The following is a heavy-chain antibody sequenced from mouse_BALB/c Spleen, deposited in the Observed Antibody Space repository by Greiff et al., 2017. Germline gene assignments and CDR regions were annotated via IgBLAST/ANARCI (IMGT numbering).Heavy chain of an antibody. V-gene: IGHV5-9*03. CDR2: ISSGGGNT. D-gene: IGHD1-1*01. J-gene: IGHJ2*01. CDR1: GFTFSSYT. CDR3: ARIYYYGSFYFDY. Sequence: EVQLVESGGGLVKPGGSLKLSCAASGFTFSSYTMSWVRQTPEKRLEWVATISSGGGNTYYPDSVKGRFTISRDNAKNNLYLQMSSLRSEDTALYYCARIYYYGSFYFDYWGQGTTLTVSS.